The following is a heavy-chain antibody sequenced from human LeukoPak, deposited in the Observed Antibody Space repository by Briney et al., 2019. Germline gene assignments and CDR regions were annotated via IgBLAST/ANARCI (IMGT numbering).Heavy chain of an antibody. CDR1: GFTFSSYW. J-gene: IGHJ4*02. D-gene: IGHD1-26*01. V-gene: IGHV3-7*05. CDR2: IQQDGSEK. CDR3: ARNPPRYFN. Sequence: WGSLKLSCAASGFTFSSYWMIWVRQAPGKGLEWVANIQQDGSEKYYVDSVKGRFTISRDNAKNSPYLQMNSLRAEDTAVYYCARNPPRYFNWGQGTLVTVSS.